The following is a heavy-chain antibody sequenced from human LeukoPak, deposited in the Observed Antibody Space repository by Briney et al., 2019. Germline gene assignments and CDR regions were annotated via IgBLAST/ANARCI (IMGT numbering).Heavy chain of an antibody. Sequence: GSSVKVSCKASGGTFSSYAISWVRQAPGQGLEWMGGIIPIFGTANYAQKFQGRVTITADESTSTAYMKPSSLRSKDTAVTYRAGAVCWGGRAARFDYWGQGTLVTVSS. V-gene: IGHV1-69*01. CDR3: AGAVCWGGRAARFDY. CDR1: GGTFSSYA. D-gene: IGHD3-16*01. CDR2: IIPIFGTA. J-gene: IGHJ4*02.